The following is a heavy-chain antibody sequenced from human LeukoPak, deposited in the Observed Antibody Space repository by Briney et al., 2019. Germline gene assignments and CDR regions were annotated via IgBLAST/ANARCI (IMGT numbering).Heavy chain of an antibody. CDR3: ARPSSGQSFDI. D-gene: IGHD6-19*01. CDR2: IYTGCNT. V-gene: IGHV3-53*01. CDR1: GLIVSSNY. J-gene: IGHJ3*02. Sequence: GESLRLSCAASGLIVSSNYMNWVRPPPGGGREVVSVIYTGCNTYYAASVKGRFPISRDNSKNPLYLQMHSPRAEDTAVYYCARPSSGQSFDIWGQGTMVSVSS.